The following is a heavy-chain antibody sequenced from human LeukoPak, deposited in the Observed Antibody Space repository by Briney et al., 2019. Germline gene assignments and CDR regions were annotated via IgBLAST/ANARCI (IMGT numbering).Heavy chain of an antibody. D-gene: IGHD3-22*01. CDR3: STTYYYESSAGY. CDR2: IKCKTDGGTT. CDR1: GFTFSNAW. Sequence: GGSLRLSCAASGFTFSNAWMNWVRQAPGKGLEWVGRIKCKTDGGTTDYAAPVKGRFTISIEESKNFLYLHMNSRKPGDIAVYYSSTTYYYESSAGYWGQGTLVTVSS. J-gene: IGHJ4*02. V-gene: IGHV3-15*07.